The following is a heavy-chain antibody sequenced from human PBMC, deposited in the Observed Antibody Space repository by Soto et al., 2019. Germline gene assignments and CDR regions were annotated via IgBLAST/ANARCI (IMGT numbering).Heavy chain of an antibody. Sequence: GASVKVSCKASGYTSTSYTMHWVRQAPGQRLEWMGWINSGNGNTKYLQNFQGRVTITRDTSASTAYMELSSLRSEDTAVYYCARSPGIVYSYGLAADYWGQGTLVTVSS. V-gene: IGHV1-3*01. CDR2: INSGNGNT. CDR1: GYTSTSYT. CDR3: ARSPGIVYSYGLAADY. J-gene: IGHJ4*02. D-gene: IGHD5-18*01.